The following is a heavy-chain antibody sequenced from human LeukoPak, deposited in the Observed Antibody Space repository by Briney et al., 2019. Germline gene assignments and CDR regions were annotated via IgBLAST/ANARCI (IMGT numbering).Heavy chain of an antibody. Sequence: PGGSLRLSCAASGLTFAGYDMSWVRQAPGKGLEWVSTISASGDNTYYAGSVKGRFTISRDNSKNTLYLQMDSLRAEDTAVYYCAKRSCSATRCFHFDYWGQGTLVTVSS. D-gene: IGHD2-2*01. CDR1: GLTFAGYD. V-gene: IGHV3-23*01. CDR3: AKRSCSATRCFHFDY. J-gene: IGHJ4*02. CDR2: ISASGDNT.